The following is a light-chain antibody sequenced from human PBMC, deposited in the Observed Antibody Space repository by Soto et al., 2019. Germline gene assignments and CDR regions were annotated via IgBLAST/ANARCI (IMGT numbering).Light chain of an antibody. CDR3: QHYNRYSPYT. V-gene: IGKV1-5*03. CDR1: QSISTW. Sequence: DIQMTQFPSTLSASIGDRVTITCRASQSISTWLAWYQQKAGKAPKLLIYTASSLETGVPSRFSGSESGTEFTLTISSLQPDDFATYYCQHYNRYSPYTFGQGTRLEIK. J-gene: IGKJ2*01. CDR2: TAS.